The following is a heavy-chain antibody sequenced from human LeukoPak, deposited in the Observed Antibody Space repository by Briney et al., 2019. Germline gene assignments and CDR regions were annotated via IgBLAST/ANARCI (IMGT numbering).Heavy chain of an antibody. Sequence: GESLKISCKGSGYSFTSYWIGWVRRMPGKGLEWMGIIYPGDSDTRYSPSFQGQVTISADKSISTAYLQWSSLKASDTAMYYCARPYCSGGSCPEYFQHWGQGTLVTVSS. J-gene: IGHJ1*01. CDR3: ARPYCSGGSCPEYFQH. CDR2: IYPGDSDT. D-gene: IGHD2-15*01. V-gene: IGHV5-51*01. CDR1: GYSFTSYW.